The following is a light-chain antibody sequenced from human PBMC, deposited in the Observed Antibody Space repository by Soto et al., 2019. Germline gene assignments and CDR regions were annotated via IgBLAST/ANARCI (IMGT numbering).Light chain of an antibody. Sequence: EIVLTTSPCTLSLSPEERAPLSCRASQSVSSSYLAWYQQKPGQAPRLLIYGASSRATGIPDRFSGSGSGTDFTLTISRLEPEDFAVYYCQQYGSAPQRTFGQGTKVDIK. J-gene: IGKJ1*01. CDR1: QSVSSSY. CDR3: QQYGSAPQRT. V-gene: IGKV3-20*01. CDR2: GAS.